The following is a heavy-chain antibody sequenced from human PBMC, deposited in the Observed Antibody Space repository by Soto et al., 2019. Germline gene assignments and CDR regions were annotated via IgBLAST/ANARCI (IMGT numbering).Heavy chain of an antibody. CDR3: ASRRGPTGWLHGYYFDY. CDR2: IYPGDSDT. V-gene: IGHV5-51*01. D-gene: IGHD5-12*01. Sequence: PGESLKISCKGSGYSFTSHWIGWVRQMPGEGLEWMGIIYPGDSDTRYSPSFQGQVTISADKSISTAYLQWSSLKASDTAMYYCASRRGPTGWLHGYYFDYWGQGTLVTVSS. CDR1: GYSFTSHW. J-gene: IGHJ4*02.